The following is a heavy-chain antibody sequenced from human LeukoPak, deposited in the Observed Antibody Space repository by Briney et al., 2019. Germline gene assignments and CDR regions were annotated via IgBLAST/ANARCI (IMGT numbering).Heavy chain of an antibody. CDR3: ARANYDGSDY. J-gene: IGHJ4*02. CDR2: IYTSGTT. CDR1: GGSISSSSYY. V-gene: IGHV4-61*02. D-gene: IGHD3-22*01. Sequence: SETLSLTCTVSGGSISSSSYYWSWIRQPAGKGLEWIGRIYTSGTTNYNPSLKSRVTMSVDTSKNQFSLKMRSVTAADTAVYYCARANYDGSDYWGQGTLVTVSS.